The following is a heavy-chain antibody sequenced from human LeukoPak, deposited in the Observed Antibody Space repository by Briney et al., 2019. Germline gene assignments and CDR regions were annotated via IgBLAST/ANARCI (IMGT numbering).Heavy chain of an antibody. Sequence: PSETLSLTCAVSGGSFTDYYWSWIRQSPGKGLEGIGEISHAGSTTYNPSLKSRVIISLDTSKNHVSLSLSSLTAADTAVYYCARDMTTTPGAYDYWGQGALVTVSS. J-gene: IGHJ4*02. V-gene: IGHV4-34*01. CDR2: ISHAGST. D-gene: IGHD4-11*01. CDR1: GGSFTDYY. CDR3: ARDMTTTPGAYDY.